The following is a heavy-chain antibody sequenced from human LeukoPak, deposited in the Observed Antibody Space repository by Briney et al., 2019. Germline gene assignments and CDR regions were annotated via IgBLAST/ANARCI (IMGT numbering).Heavy chain of an antibody. CDR1: GFTFDDYS. J-gene: IGHJ4*02. CDR3: ARERGRVIDY. Sequence: GGSLRLSCEASGFTFDDYSMHWVRQPPGKDPQWVSLITWDGGSTFYADSVKGRFTISRDNSRESLSLQMNGLSTDDTGLYYCARERGRVIDYWGQGTLVTVSS. D-gene: IGHD1-26*01. CDR2: ITWDGGST. V-gene: IGHV3-43*01.